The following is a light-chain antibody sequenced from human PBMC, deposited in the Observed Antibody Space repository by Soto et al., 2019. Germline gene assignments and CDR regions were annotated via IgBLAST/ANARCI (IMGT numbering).Light chain of an antibody. J-gene: IGKJ4*01. CDR3: QQRL. CDR1: QSVSSY. Sequence: EIVLTQSPATLSLSPGERATLSCRASQSVSSYLAWYQQKPGQAPRLLIYDAPNRATGIPARFSGSGSGTDFTLTISSLEPEDFAVYYCQQRLFGGGTKVEIK. V-gene: IGKV3-11*01. CDR2: DAP.